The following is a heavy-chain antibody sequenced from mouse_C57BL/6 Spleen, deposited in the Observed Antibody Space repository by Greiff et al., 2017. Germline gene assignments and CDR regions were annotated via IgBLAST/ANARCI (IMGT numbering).Heavy chain of an antibody. CDR1: GYTFTSYW. CDR3: TRGNEDYGSGFAY. J-gene: IGHJ3*01. Sequence: VQLQQSGTVLARPGASVKMSCKTSGYTFTSYWMHWVKQRPGQGLEWIGAIYPGNSDTSYNQKFKGKAKLTAVTSASTAYMELSSLTKEDSAVYYYTRGNEDYGSGFAYWGQGTLVTVSA. V-gene: IGHV1-5*01. D-gene: IGHD1-1*01. CDR2: IYPGNSDT.